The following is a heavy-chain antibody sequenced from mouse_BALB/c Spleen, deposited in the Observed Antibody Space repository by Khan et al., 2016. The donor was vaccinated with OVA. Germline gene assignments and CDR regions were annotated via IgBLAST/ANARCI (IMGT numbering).Heavy chain of an antibody. CDR2: IYPGSGSI. V-gene: IGHV1-77*01. CDR1: GYSFTDYI. D-gene: IGHD1-1*01. CDR3: ARRDYCSSYPGVAY. J-gene: IGHJ3*01. Sequence: QVRLQQSGPELVMPGASVKMSCKASGYSFTDYIITWVKQRTGQGLQWIGEIYPGSGSIYSNEKFKGKATLTADKSSNTAYMQISSRTSEDSAVYVCARRDYCSSYPGVAYWGQGTLVTVSA.